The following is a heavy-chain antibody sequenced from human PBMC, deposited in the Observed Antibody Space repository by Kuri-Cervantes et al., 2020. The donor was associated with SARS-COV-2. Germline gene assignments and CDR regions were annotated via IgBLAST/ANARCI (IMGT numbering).Heavy chain of an antibody. V-gene: IGHV3-23*01. CDR3: AKDPAYCGGDCYPTTFDY. CDR2: ISGSGGST. J-gene: IGHJ4*02. Sequence: GGSLRLSCAASGFTFSSYAMSWVRQAPGKGLEWVSAISGSGGSTYYADSVKGRFTISRDNSKNTLYLQMNSLRAEDTAVYYCAKDPAYCGGDCYPTTFDYWGQGTLVTVSS. CDR1: GFTFSSYA. D-gene: IGHD2-21*01.